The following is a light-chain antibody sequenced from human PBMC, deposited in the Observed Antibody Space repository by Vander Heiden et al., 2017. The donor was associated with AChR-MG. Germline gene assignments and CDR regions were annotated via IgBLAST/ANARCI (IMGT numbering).Light chain of an antibody. CDR1: QSVSSSY. Sequence: EIVLTQSPGTLSVSPGERATLSCRASQSVSSSYLAWYQQKPGQAPRLLIFGASSRATGIPDRFSGSGSGTDFTLTISRLEPEDFAVYFCQRYDNSPWTFGQGTKVEIK. V-gene: IGKV3-20*01. CDR2: GAS. CDR3: QRYDNSPWT. J-gene: IGKJ1*01.